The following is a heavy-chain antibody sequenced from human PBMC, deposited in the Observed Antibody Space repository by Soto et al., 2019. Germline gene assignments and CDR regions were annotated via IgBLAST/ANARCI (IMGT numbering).Heavy chain of an antibody. D-gene: IGHD6-19*01. CDR2: ISSSSSTI. Sequence: GSLRLSCAASGFTFSSYSMNWVRQAPGKGLEWVSYISSSSSTIYYADSVKGRFTISRDNAKNSLYLQMNSLRDEDTAVYYCAREQAYSSGWYGTYDYWGQGTLVTVSS. V-gene: IGHV3-48*02. CDR1: GFTFSSYS. CDR3: AREQAYSSGWYGTYDY. J-gene: IGHJ4*02.